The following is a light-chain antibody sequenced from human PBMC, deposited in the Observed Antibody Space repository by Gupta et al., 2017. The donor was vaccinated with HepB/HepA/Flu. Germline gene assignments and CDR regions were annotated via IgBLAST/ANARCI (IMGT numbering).Light chain of an antibody. CDR1: SSNIRSNV. J-gene: IGLJ3*02. Sequence: SVVSQPPSASGTPGQRVTISCSGGSSNIRSNVLNLYQQLPGTAPKLLIHNNNQRPSGVPDRFSGSKSGSSASLAISGLQSEDEADYYCAVWDDSLNGWVFGGGTELTVL. CDR3: AVWDDSLNGWV. CDR2: NNN. V-gene: IGLV1-44*01.